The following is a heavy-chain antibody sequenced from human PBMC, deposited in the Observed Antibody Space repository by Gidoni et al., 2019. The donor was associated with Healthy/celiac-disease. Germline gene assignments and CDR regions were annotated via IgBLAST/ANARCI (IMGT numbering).Heavy chain of an antibody. CDR3: ARLFHTAMVVGDYYYGMDV. V-gene: IGHV4-59*08. Sequence: QVQLQESGPGLVKPSETLSLTCTVSGGSISSYYWSWIRQPPGKGLEWIGYIYYSGSTNYNPSLKSRVTISVDTSKNQFSLKLSSVTAADTAVYYCARLFHTAMVVGDYYYGMDVWGQGTTVTVSS. D-gene: IGHD5-18*01. J-gene: IGHJ6*02. CDR2: IYYSGST. CDR1: GGSISSYY.